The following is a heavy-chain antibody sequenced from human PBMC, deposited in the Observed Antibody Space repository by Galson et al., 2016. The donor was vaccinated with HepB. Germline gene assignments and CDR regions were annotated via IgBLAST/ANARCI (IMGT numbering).Heavy chain of an antibody. CDR1: FTSTTYG. J-gene: IGHJ4*02. V-gene: IGHV3-9*02. CDR3: AKDLGDVTAAAGY. D-gene: IGHD6-13*01. CDR2: ILWKSGNI. Sequence: SLRLSCAASFTSTTYGMHWVRHVPGKGLEWVSGILWKSGNIGYADSVRGRFSISRDIAKNSLYLQMNSLRPEDTALYYCAKDLGDVTAAAGYWGQGTLVTVSS.